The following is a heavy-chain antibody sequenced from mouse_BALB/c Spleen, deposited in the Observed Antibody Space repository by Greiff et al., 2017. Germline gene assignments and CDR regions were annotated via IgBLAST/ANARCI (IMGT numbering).Heavy chain of an antibody. V-gene: IGHV5-6-3*01. Sequence: EVHLVESGGGLVQPGGSLKLSCAASGFTFSSYGMSWVRQTPDKRLELVATINSNGGSTYYPDSVKGRFTISRDNAKNTLYLQMSSLKSEDTAMYYCARLCPMIFDYWGQGTTLTVSS. D-gene: IGHD2-4*01. J-gene: IGHJ2*01. CDR3: ARLCPMIFDY. CDR2: INSNGGST. CDR1: GFTFSSYG.